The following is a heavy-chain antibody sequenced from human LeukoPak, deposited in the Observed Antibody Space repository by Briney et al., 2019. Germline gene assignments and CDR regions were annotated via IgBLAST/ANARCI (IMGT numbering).Heavy chain of an antibody. J-gene: IGHJ4*02. D-gene: IGHD3-3*01. V-gene: IGHV4-34*01. CDR3: AKPYYRSGTGGFDS. CDR1: GGSFSAYY. CDR2: IDHTGST. Sequence: SETLSLTCAVYGGSFSAYYWSWIRQPPGKGLEWIGEIDHTGSTNYNPSLKSRVTMSVGTSKNQISLQVTSVTAADTAVYYCAKPYYRSGTGGFDSWGQGTLVTVSS.